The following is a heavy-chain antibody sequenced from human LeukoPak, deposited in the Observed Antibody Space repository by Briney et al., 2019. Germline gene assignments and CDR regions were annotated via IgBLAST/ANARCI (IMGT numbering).Heavy chain of an antibody. V-gene: IGHV3-23*01. CDR2: VSGRGSST. Sequence: TGGSLRLSCEGSGFTFNNYVMSWVRQAPGKGLEWVSGVSGRGSSTYYADSVKGRFTISRDNSQNTVYLQMKSLRAEDTAIYFCAKYTTPYYFDYWGQGILVTVSS. CDR1: GFTFNNYV. D-gene: IGHD1-1*01. CDR3: AKYTTPYYFDY. J-gene: IGHJ4*02.